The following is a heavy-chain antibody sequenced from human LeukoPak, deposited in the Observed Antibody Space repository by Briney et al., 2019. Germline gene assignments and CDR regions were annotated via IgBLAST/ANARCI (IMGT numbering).Heavy chain of an antibody. CDR2: IKQDGSEK. CDR3: ARGGWYSSSSSFDY. V-gene: IGHV3-7*01. CDR1: GFTFSSYW. D-gene: IGHD6-13*01. Sequence: PGGSLRLSCAASGFTFSSYWMSWVRQAPGKGLEWVANIKQDGSEKYYVDSVKGRFTISRDNAKNSLYLQMNSLRAEDTAVYYCARGGWYSSSSSFDYWGQGTLVTVSS. J-gene: IGHJ4*02.